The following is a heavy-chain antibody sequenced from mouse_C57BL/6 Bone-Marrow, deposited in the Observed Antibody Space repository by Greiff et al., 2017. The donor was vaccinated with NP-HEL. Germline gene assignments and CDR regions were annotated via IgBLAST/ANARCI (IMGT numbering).Heavy chain of an antibody. J-gene: IGHJ2*01. CDR2: INPGSGGT. CDR3: ARSCDYFDY. CDR1: GYAFTNYL. V-gene: IGHV1-54*01. Sequence: QVQLQQSGAELVRPGTSVKVSCKASGYAFTNYLIEWVKQRPGQGLEWIGVINPGSGGTNYNEKFKGKATLTADKSSSTAYMQLSSLTSEDSEVCFCARSCDYFDYWGQGTTLTVSS.